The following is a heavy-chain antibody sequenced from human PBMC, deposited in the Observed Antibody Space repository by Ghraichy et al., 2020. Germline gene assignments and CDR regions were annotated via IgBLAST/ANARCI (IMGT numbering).Heavy chain of an antibody. CDR3: ARAGRRGYSYGYSQDDY. V-gene: IGHV3-53*01. CDR1: GFTVSSNY. D-gene: IGHD5-18*01. CDR2: IYSGGST. J-gene: IGHJ4*02. Sequence: LSLTCAASGFTVSSNYMSWVRQAPGKGLEWVSVIYSGGSTYYADSVKGRFTISRDNSKNTLYLQMNSLRAEDTAVYYCARAGRRGYSYGYSQDDYWGQGTLVTVSS.